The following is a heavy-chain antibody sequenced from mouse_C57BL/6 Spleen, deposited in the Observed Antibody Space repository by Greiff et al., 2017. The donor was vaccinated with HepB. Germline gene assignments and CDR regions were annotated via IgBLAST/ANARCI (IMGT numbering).Heavy chain of an antibody. CDR1: GYTFTDYY. Sequence: VQLKQSGPVLVKPGASVKMSCKASGYTFTDYYMNWVKQSHGKSLEWIGVINPYNGGTSYNQKFKGKATLTVDKSSSTAYMELNSLTSEDSAVYYCAREDSVYAMDYWGQGTSVTVSS. CDR2: INPYNGGT. CDR3: AREDSVYAMDY. J-gene: IGHJ4*01. V-gene: IGHV1-19*01.